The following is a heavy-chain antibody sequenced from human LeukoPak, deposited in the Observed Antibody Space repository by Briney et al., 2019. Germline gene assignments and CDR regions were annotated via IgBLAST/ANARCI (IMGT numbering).Heavy chain of an antibody. J-gene: IGHJ4*02. CDR3: AFLDTALLNSAY. D-gene: IGHD5-18*01. Sequence: GGSLRLSCVVFGFTSRNDWMSWVRQTPGKGLEWVAMIKQDGSGKLYVDSVRGRFTITRDDAKNSLYLQMNNLRVEDTAVYYCAFLDTALLNSAYWGQGTLVTVSS. V-gene: IGHV3-7*01. CDR2: IKQDGSGK. CDR1: GFTSRNDW.